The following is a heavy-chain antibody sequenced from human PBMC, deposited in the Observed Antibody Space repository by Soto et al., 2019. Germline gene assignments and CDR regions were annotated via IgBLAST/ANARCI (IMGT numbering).Heavy chain of an antibody. J-gene: IGHJ4*02. D-gene: IGHD5-18*01. V-gene: IGHV3-7*04. CDR2: IKEDGSEK. CDR3: ARDMDTYGYGLFNY. CDR1: GFTFSNFW. Sequence: GGSLRLSCAASGFTFSNFWMSWVRQAPGKGLEWVANIKEDGSEKYSVDSVKGRFTISRDNAKNSLYLQMNSLRAEDTAVYYCARDMDTYGYGLFNYWGQGTLVTVSS.